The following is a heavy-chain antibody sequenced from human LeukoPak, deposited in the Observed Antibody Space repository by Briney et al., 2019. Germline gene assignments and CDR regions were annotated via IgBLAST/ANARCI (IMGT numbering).Heavy chain of an antibody. J-gene: IGHJ4*02. CDR3: ASLGRIAVAGTDY. Sequence: PSETLSLTCTVSGGSISSYYWSWIRQPPGRGLEWIGYIYYSGSTNYNPSLKSRVTISVDTSKNQFSLKLSSVTAADTAVYYCASLGRIAVAGTDYWGQGTLVTVSS. D-gene: IGHD6-19*01. CDR1: GGSISSYY. CDR2: IYYSGST. V-gene: IGHV4-59*01.